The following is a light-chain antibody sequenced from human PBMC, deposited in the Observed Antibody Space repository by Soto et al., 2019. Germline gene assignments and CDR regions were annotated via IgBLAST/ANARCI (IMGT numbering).Light chain of an antibody. V-gene: IGLV3-21*01. CDR1: NVGSRS. J-gene: IGLJ2*01. Sequence: SYELTQPPSVSVAPGETARISCGGNNVGSRSAHWYQQKPGQAPFLVIYYDSDRPSGIPARFSGSNSGNTATLIISRVEAGDDAGYYCQVWEATGDQVVFGGGTQLSVL. CDR2: YDS. CDR3: QVWEATGDQVV.